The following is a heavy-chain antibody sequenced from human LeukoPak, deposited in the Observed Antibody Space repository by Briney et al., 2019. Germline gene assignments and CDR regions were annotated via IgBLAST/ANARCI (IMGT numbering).Heavy chain of an antibody. CDR3: TRDFPNYCTSTTCYSVMDV. J-gene: IGHJ6*03. Sequence: GGSLRLSCAASGFTFSTYTMNWVRQAPGKGLEWVSSISGSSTYIYYADSVKGRLTISRDNAKNSLYLQMNSLRAEDTAVYYCTRDFPNYCTSTTCYSVMDVWGKGTTVTVSS. V-gene: IGHV3-21*01. CDR1: GFTFSTYT. CDR2: ISGSSTYI. D-gene: IGHD2-2*01.